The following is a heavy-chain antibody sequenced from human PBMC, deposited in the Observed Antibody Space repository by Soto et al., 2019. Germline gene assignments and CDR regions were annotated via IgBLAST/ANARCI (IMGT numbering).Heavy chain of an antibody. CDR3: AKTPGGAYYYGMDV. J-gene: IGHJ6*02. D-gene: IGHD2-15*01. V-gene: IGHV3-23*01. Sequence: EVQLLGSGGGSVQPGGALRLSCAASGFTFRSYALSWVRPAPGRGLGWVSAISGSGSSTYYADSVKGRFTISRDNSKNTLYLQMNSLRADDTAVYYCAKTPGGAYYYGMDVWGQGTTVTVSS. CDR2: ISGSGSST. CDR1: GFTFRSYA.